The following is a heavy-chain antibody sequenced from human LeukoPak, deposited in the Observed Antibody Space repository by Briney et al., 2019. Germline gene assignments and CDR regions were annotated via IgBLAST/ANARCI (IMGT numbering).Heavy chain of an antibody. Sequence: TGGSLRLSCAASGFTFSDYYMSWIRQAPGKGLEWVSYISSSGSTIYYADSVKGRFTISRDNAKNSLYLQMNSLRAEDTAVYYCARDPRYYYDSSGYFPHYWGQGTLVTVSS. J-gene: IGHJ4*02. D-gene: IGHD3-22*01. CDR3: ARDPRYYYDSSGYFPHY. CDR1: GFTFSDYY. V-gene: IGHV3-11*04. CDR2: ISSSGSTI.